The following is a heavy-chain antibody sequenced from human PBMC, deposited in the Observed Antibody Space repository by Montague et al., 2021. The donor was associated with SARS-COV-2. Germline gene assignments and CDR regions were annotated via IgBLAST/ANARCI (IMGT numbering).Heavy chain of an antibody. Sequence: SETLSLTCTVSGGSISSDYWSWIRQPPGKGLEWIGYMYYSGSTNYNPSLKSRVTISVDTSKNQFSLKLSSVTAADTAVYYCARARGAFDIWGQGTMVTVSS. V-gene: IGHV4-59*01. J-gene: IGHJ3*02. CDR1: GGSISSDY. CDR2: MYYSGST. CDR3: ARARGAFDI.